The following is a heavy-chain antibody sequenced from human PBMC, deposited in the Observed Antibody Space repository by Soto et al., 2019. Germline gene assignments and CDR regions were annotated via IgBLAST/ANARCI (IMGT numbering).Heavy chain of an antibody. V-gene: IGHV4-39*01. D-gene: IGHD6-19*01. CDR2: IYYSGST. CDR3: ARAEYSSGWYAGYYYYYGMDV. Sequence: SETLSLTCTVSGGSISSSSYYWGWIRQPPGKGLERIGSIYYSGSTYYNPSLKSRVTISVDTSKNQFSPKLSSVTAADTAVYYCARAEYSSGWYAGYYYYYGMDVWGQGTTVTVSS. J-gene: IGHJ6*02. CDR1: GGSISSSSYY.